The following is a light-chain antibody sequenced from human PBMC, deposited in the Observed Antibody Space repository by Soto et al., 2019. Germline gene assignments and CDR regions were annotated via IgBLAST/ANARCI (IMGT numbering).Light chain of an antibody. J-gene: IGKJ1*01. CDR2: AAS. CDR1: QSISTF. V-gene: IGKV1-39*01. CDR3: QQSYTTPRT. Sequence: DIQMTQSPSSLSASVGDRVSVTCPASQSISTFLNWYQQRPGEAPKLLIYAASSLQSGVPSRFSGSGSGADFTPTIGSLQPEDFATSYCQQSYTTPRTFGQGTKVEVK.